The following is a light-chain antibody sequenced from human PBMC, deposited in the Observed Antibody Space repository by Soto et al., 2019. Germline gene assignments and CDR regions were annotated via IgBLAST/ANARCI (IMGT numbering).Light chain of an antibody. J-gene: IGKJ1*01. CDR2: DAS. CDR1: QSVGSS. Sequence: EIVLTQSPATLSLSPGERATLSCRASQSVGSSLAWYQQKPGPAPRLLIYDASNRATGIPARFSGSGSGTDFTLTISSLESEDFAVYYCLQRGDWPPLTFGQGTKVEIK. V-gene: IGKV3-11*01. CDR3: LQRGDWPPLT.